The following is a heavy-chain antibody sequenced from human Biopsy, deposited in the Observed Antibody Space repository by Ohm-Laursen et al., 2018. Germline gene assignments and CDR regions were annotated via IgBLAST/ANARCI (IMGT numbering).Heavy chain of an antibody. D-gene: IGHD6-6*01. CDR2: ISETSSHI. CDR1: GFSVSSYD. V-gene: IGHV3-21*01. CDR3: ARDSSRRAREGGMDV. J-gene: IGHJ6*02. Sequence: SLRLSCAASGFSVSSYDMNWVRQAPGKGLEWISYISETSSHIYDADSVRGRFTVARGIAKNSLYLQLNSLRVEDMAVYYCARDSSRRAREGGMDVWGQGTTVTVSS.